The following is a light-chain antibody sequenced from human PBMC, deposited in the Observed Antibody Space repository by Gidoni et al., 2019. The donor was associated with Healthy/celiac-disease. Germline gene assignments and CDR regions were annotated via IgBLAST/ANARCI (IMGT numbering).Light chain of an antibody. CDR1: QDISNY. J-gene: IGKJ5*01. CDR2: DAA. V-gene: IGKV1-33*01. Sequence: DIQMTQSPSSLSASVGDRVTITCQASQDISNYLNGYQQKPGKAPKLLIYDAANLETGVPSRCSGSGSGTAFTFTISSLQPADIAAYYYQKYDTLAPITFGQGTQLEIK. CDR3: QKYDTLAPIT.